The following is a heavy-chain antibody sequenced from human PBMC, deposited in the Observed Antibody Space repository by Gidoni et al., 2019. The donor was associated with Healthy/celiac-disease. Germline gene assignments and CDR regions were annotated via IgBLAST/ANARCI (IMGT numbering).Heavy chain of an antibody. Sequence: EVQLVESGGGLVEPGGSRRPSCAASGFTLRSYSMNWVRQAPGKGLEWVSSISSSSSYIYYADSVKGRFTISRDNAKNSLYLQMNSLRAEDTAVYYCARDRSGWDPITNDYWGQGTLVTVSS. CDR3: ARDRSGWDPITNDY. CDR2: ISSSSSYI. V-gene: IGHV3-21*01. D-gene: IGHD6-19*01. CDR1: GFTLRSYS. J-gene: IGHJ4*02.